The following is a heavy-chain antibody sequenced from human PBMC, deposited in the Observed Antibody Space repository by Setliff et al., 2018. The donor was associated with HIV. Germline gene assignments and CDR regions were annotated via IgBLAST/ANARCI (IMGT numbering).Heavy chain of an antibody. CDR3: ARPRNSNNWEAVLF. J-gene: IGHJ4*02. Sequence: SETLSLTCAVYGGSFSGYYWSWIRQSPGTGLDWIGEINHSGSTNYSPSLTSRVTISVDTSKNQSSLKMTPVTAADMGVYYCARPRNSNNWEAVLFWGQGILVTVSS. V-gene: IGHV4-34*01. D-gene: IGHD1-26*01. CDR2: INHSGST. CDR1: GGSFSGYY.